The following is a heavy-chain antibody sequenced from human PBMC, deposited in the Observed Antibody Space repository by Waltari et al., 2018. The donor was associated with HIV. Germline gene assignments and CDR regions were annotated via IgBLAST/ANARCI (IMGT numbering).Heavy chain of an antibody. Sequence: EVQLVESGGGLIRPGGSLRLSCAASGFTVSSNYMTWVRQPPGKGLQWVSLIYSGGSTYYADSVKGRFSISRDNSKNTLYLQMNSLRVEDTAVYYCARISGGTTPDYWGQGTLVTVSS. CDR1: GFTVSSNY. D-gene: IGHD6-19*01. V-gene: IGHV3-53*01. CDR2: IYSGGST. J-gene: IGHJ4*02. CDR3: ARISGGTTPDY.